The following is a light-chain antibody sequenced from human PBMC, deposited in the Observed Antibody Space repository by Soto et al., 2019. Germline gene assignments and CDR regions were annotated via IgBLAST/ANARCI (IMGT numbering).Light chain of an antibody. CDR3: QQYYLWGLS. V-gene: IGKV3D-15*01. CDR1: QNVATN. Sequence: VMTQSPGNLSVSPGEGVTLFCRASQNVATNLAWYQVRPGQASRLLIYGSSTRATGIPATFSGSGSGTHFSLTISSLQSEDCAIYYCQQYYLWGLSFGGGTKVEI. CDR2: GSS. J-gene: IGKJ4*01.